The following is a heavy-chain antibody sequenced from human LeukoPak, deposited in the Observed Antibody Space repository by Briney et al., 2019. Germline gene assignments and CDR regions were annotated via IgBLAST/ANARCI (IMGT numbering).Heavy chain of an antibody. V-gene: IGHV4-39*07. D-gene: IGHD1-1*01. J-gene: IGHJ4*02. Sequence: SETLSLTCTVSGGSISSSSYYWGWIRQPPGKGLKWIGSIYYGGNTYYNPSLKSRVTISVDTSKNQFSLKLSSMTAADTAVYYRAREPNWNRHFDYWGQGTLVTVSS. CDR1: GGSISSSSYY. CDR2: IYYGGNT. CDR3: AREPNWNRHFDY.